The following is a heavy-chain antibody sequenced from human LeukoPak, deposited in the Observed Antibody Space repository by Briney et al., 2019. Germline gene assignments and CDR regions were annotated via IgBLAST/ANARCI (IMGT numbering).Heavy chain of an antibody. CDR2: IRYDGSNK. V-gene: IGHV3-30*02. Sequence: GGSLRLSCAASGFTFSSYGMHWVRQAPGKGLEWVAFIRYDGSNKYYADSVKGRFTISRDNSKNTLYLQMNSLRAEDTAVYYCARGRIAVAGVQVGFDWFDPWGQGTLVTVSS. CDR3: ARGRIAVAGVQVGFDWFDP. D-gene: IGHD6-19*01. CDR1: GFTFSSYG. J-gene: IGHJ5*02.